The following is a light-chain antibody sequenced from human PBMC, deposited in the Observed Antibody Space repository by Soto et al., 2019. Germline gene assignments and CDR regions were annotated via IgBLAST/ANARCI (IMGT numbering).Light chain of an antibody. J-gene: IGKJ2*01. CDR1: QDISTW. CDR3: QQANSFSYT. Sequence: DIQMTQSPSFVSASVGDRVTITCRASQDISTWLAWYQQKPGRAPNLLIYTASSLQSGVPSRFSGSGSGTDSTLTISILQPEDFATYDCQQANSFSYTFGQGTRLEIK. V-gene: IGKV1-12*01. CDR2: TAS.